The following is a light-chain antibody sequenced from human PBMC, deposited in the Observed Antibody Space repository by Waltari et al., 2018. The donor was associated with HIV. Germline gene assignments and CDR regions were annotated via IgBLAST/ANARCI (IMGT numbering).Light chain of an antibody. V-gene: IGKV2-30*02. CDR1: QSLVHIDGNTY. Sequence: DVAMTQSPLSLPVTLGQSASISCKSSQSLVHIDGNTYLNWFHQRPGKSPMRLIYKVSYRDSGVPESFSGSGSGTVFTLQINTVEAEDAGVYVCMQGTVWPLTFVGGTRLEIQ. CDR2: KVS. J-gene: IGKJ4*01. CDR3: MQGTVWPLT.